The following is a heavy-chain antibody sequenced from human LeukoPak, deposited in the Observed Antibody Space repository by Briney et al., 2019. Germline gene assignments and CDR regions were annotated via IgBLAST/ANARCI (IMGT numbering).Heavy chain of an antibody. CDR3: ALNNAYSGGFDI. Sequence: GGSLRLSCAASGLSVSNKYMIWVRQAPGEGLGWVAVMYTGGNTDYVDSVKGRFTISRDNSKNTLYLQVNSLRAEDTAVYYCALNNAYSGGFDIWGQGTMVTVSS. V-gene: IGHV3-53*01. D-gene: IGHD3-16*01. CDR1: GLSVSNKY. J-gene: IGHJ3*02. CDR2: MYTGGNT.